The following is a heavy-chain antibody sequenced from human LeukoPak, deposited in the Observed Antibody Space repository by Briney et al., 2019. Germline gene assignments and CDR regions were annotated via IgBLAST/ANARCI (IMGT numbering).Heavy chain of an antibody. CDR1: GGSISSYY. D-gene: IGHD3-22*01. J-gene: IGHJ4*02. Sequence: SETLSLTCTVSGGSISSYYWSWIRQPPGKGLEWIEYIYYSGSTNYNPSLKSRVTISVDTSKNQFSLKLSAVTAADTAVYYCARSDSSGYYLYWGQGTLVTVSS. V-gene: IGHV4-59*01. CDR2: IYYSGST. CDR3: ARSDSSGYYLY.